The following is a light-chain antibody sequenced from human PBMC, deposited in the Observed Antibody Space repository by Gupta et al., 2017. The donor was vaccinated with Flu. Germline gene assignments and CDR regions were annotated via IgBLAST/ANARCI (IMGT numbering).Light chain of an antibody. CDR3: QQDDNVPLT. Sequence: DIQMTQSPSSLSASVGDRVTITCQASQDISNYLNWYQQKVGEAPKLLIYDAANLETGVPSRFSGSGSATYFTLTIFSLQPEDIATYYCQQDDNVPLTFGGGTKVETK. V-gene: IGKV1-33*01. J-gene: IGKJ4*01. CDR1: QDISNY. CDR2: DAA.